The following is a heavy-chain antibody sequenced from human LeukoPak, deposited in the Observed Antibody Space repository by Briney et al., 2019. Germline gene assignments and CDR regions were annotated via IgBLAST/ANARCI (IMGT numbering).Heavy chain of an antibody. CDR3: ASLGYSSGWSYFDY. V-gene: IGHV1-2*02. CDR2: MNPNSGGT. J-gene: IGHJ4*02. Sequence: GASVKVSCKASGYTFTSYDINWVRQATGQGLEWMGWMNPNSGGTNYAQKFQGRVTMTRDTSISTAYMELSRLRSDDTAVYYCASLGYSSGWSYFDYWGQGTLVTVSS. D-gene: IGHD6-19*01. CDR1: GYTFTSYD.